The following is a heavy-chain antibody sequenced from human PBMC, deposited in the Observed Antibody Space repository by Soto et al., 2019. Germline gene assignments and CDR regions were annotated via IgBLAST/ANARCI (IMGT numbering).Heavy chain of an antibody. Sequence: ASVKVSCKASGYAFSHYGITWVRQAPGQGLEWMGWIGPYNGKTNYAQKLQDRVTMTTDTSTGTAYMELRSLRSDDTAVYFCVRDLDGSGSYYTDYWGQGTLVTVSS. CDR1: GYAFSHYG. CDR3: VRDLDGSGSYYTDY. D-gene: IGHD3-10*01. CDR2: IGPYNGKT. J-gene: IGHJ4*02. V-gene: IGHV1-18*01.